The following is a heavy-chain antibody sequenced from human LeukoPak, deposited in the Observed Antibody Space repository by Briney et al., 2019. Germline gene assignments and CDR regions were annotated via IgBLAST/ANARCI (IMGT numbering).Heavy chain of an antibody. Sequence: SETLSLTCSVSGASISSGSNYWGWIRQPPGKTLEWIGSIYSSGSTYYNPSLKSRVIIIIDTSKNQFSLKLSSVTAADTAVYYCARDFITGTNNDAFDIWGQGTMVTVSS. CDR1: GASISSGSNY. CDR3: ARDFITGTNNDAFDI. D-gene: IGHD1-20*01. V-gene: IGHV4-39*07. CDR2: IYSSGST. J-gene: IGHJ3*02.